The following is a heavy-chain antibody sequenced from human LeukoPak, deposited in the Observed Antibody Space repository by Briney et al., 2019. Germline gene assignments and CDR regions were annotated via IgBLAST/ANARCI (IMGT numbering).Heavy chain of an antibody. Sequence: GGSLRLSCAASGFTFSSYWMHWVRQAPGKGLVWVSRINSDGSSTSYADSVKGRFTISRDNAKNTLYLQMNSLRAEDTAVYYCASSPCDGGSCPLDYWGQGTLVTVCS. D-gene: IGHD2-15*01. CDR3: ASSPCDGGSCPLDY. J-gene: IGHJ4*02. V-gene: IGHV3-74*01. CDR1: GFTFSSYW. CDR2: INSDGSST.